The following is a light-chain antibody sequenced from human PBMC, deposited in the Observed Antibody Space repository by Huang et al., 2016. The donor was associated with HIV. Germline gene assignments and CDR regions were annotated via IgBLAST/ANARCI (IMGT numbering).Light chain of an antibody. CDR2: DAS. Sequence: DIQMTQSPSSLSASVGDRVTITCQESQDISNYLNWYKQKPGKAPKLLIYDASNLETGVPSRFSGSGSGTDFTFTISSLQPEDIATYYCQHFDNLALTFGGGTKVQIK. CDR3: QHFDNLALT. V-gene: IGKV1-33*01. CDR1: QDISNY. J-gene: IGKJ4*01.